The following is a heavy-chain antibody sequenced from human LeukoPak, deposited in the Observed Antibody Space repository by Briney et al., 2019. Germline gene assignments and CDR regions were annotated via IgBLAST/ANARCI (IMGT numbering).Heavy chain of an antibody. CDR3: ARVMAVNPDWFDP. CDR1: GASISSESYY. Sequence: PSQTLSLTCTVSGASISSESYYWTWIRQPAGKGLEWIGRIYNTGSTKYNPSLKSRVHISIDTSKNQFSLKLNSVPAADTAVYYCARVMAVNPDWFDPWGQGTLVTVSS. J-gene: IGHJ5*02. V-gene: IGHV4-61*02. CDR2: IYNTGST. D-gene: IGHD5-24*01.